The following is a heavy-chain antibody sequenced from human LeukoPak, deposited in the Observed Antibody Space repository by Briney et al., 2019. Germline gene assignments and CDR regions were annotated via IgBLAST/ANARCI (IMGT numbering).Heavy chain of an antibody. Sequence: PSETLSLTCTVSGGSISSYYWSWIRQPPGKGLEWIGYIYYSGSTNYNPSLKGRVTISVDTSKNQFSLKLSSVTAADTAVYYCARVDPDSSSTLEVFDYWGQGTLVTVSS. CDR1: GGSISSYY. J-gene: IGHJ4*02. V-gene: IGHV4-59*01. CDR2: IYYSGST. CDR3: ARVDPDSSSTLEVFDY. D-gene: IGHD6-6*01.